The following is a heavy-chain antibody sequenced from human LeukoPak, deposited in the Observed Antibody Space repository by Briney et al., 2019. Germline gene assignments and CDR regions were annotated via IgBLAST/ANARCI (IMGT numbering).Heavy chain of an antibody. D-gene: IGHD2-2*02. V-gene: IGHV3-30*18. CDR2: ISYDGSNK. J-gene: IGHJ4*02. Sequence: GRSLRLSCAASGFTFSSYGIHWVRQAPGKGLEWVAVISYDGSNKYYADSVKGRFTISRDNSKNTLYLQMNSLRAEDTAVYYCANPYPQGSFDYWGQGTLVTVSS. CDR3: ANPYPQGSFDY. CDR1: GFTFSSYG.